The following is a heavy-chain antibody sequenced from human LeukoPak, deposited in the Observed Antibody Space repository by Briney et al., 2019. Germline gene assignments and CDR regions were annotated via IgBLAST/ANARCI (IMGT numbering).Heavy chain of an antibody. Sequence: PGGSLRLSCAASGFTFSDYYMSWIRQAPGKGLEWVSYISSSSSYTNYADSVKGRFTISRDNAKNSLYLQMNSLRAEDTAVYYCARDPHVDTAMVADNWFDPWGQGTLVTVSS. J-gene: IGHJ5*02. CDR3: ARDPHVDTAMVADNWFDP. D-gene: IGHD5-18*01. V-gene: IGHV3-11*05. CDR2: ISSSSSYT. CDR1: GFTFSDYY.